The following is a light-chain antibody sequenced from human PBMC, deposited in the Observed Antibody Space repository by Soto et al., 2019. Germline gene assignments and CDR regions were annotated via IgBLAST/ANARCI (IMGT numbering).Light chain of an antibody. CDR3: NSFTTSSTYV. CDR2: DVT. CDR1: SSDVGSYNR. V-gene: IGLV2-18*02. Sequence: QSALTQPPSVSGSPGQSVAISCTGTSSDVGSYNRVAWYQQPPGTAPKLIIYDVTNRPSGVPDRFSGSKSGNTASLTISGLQSEDEADYYCNSFTTSSTYVFGPGTTLTVL. J-gene: IGLJ1*01.